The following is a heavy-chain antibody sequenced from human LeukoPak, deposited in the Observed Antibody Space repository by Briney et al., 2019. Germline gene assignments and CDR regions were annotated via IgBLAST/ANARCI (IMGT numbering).Heavy chain of an antibody. CDR2: ISGSGGST. D-gene: IGHD3-22*01. J-gene: IGHJ4*02. CDR1: GFTFSSYA. Sequence: GGSLRLSCAASGFTFSSYAMSWVRQAPGKGLEWVSAISGSGGSTYYADSVKGRFTISRDNSKNTLYLQMNSLRAEDTAVFYCAKRDSSGSYYFDYWGQGTLVTVSS. CDR3: AKRDSSGSYYFDY. V-gene: IGHV3-23*01.